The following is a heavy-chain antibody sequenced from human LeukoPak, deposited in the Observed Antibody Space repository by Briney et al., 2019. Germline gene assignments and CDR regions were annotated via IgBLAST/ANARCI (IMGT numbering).Heavy chain of an antibody. CDR1: GDSFSSNSAA. D-gene: IGHD5-24*01. Sequence: SRTLSLTCAISGDSFSSNSAAWNWIRQSPSRGLEWLGRTNYRSKWYNDYAVSVKSRITINPDTSKNQFSLQLNSVTPEDTAVYYCARGGQGDGYSADDAFDIWGQGTMVTVSS. V-gene: IGHV6-1*01. CDR2: TNYRSKWYN. J-gene: IGHJ3*02. CDR3: ARGGQGDGYSADDAFDI.